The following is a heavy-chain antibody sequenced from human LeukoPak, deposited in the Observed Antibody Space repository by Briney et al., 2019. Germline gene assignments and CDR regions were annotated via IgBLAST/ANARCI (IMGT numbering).Heavy chain of an antibody. CDR3: ARVTENPYYYYYYGMDV. J-gene: IGHJ6*02. CDR2: IYYSGST. CDR1: GGSISSYY. V-gene: IGHV4-59*01. Sequence: PSETLSLTCTVSGGSISSYYWSWIRQPPGKGLEWIGYIYYSGSTNYNPSLKSRVTISVDTSKNQFSLKLSSVTAADTAVYYCARVTENPYYYYYYGMDVWGQGTTVTVSS. D-gene: IGHD1-14*01.